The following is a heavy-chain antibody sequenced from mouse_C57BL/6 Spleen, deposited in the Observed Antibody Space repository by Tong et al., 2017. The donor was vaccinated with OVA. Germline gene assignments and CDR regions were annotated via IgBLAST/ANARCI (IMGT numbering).Heavy chain of an antibody. CDR2: IWSDGST. Sequence: VQLQESGPGLVAPSQSLSITCTVSGFSLTSYGVHWVRQPPGKGLEWLVVIWSDGSTTYNSALKSRLSISKDNSKSQVFLKLNSLQTDDTATYYCAKHLYGSSSLYYYAMDYWGQGTSVTVSS. D-gene: IGHD1-1*01. CDR3: AKHLYGSSSLYYYAMDY. J-gene: IGHJ4*01. V-gene: IGHV2-6-1*01. CDR1: GFSLTSYG.